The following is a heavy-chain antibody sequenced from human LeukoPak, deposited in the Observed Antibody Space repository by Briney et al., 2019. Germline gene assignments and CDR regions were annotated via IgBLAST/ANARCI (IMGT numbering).Heavy chain of an antibody. J-gene: IGHJ3*02. Sequence: SETLSLTCTVSGGSISSYYWSWIRQPPGKGLEWIGYIYYSGSTNYNPSLKSRVTISVDTSKNQFSLKLSSVTAADTAVYYCARLTGGIAVADCAFDIWGQGTMVTVSS. CDR3: ARLTGGIAVADCAFDI. V-gene: IGHV4-59*08. CDR1: GGSISSYY. D-gene: IGHD6-19*01. CDR2: IYYSGST.